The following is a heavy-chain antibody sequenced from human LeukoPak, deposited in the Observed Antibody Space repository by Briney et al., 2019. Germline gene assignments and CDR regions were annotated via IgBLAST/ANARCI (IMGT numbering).Heavy chain of an antibody. Sequence: PGGSLRLSCAASGFTFSSYAMHWVRQAPGKGLEWVAVISYDGSNKYYADSVKGRFTISRDNSKNTLYLQMNSLRAEDTAVYYCARAPGQYYYGSGSYSDAFDIWGQGTMVTVSS. J-gene: IGHJ3*02. CDR2: ISYDGSNK. D-gene: IGHD3-10*01. CDR3: ARAPGQYYYGSGSYSDAFDI. V-gene: IGHV3-30-3*01. CDR1: GFTFSSYA.